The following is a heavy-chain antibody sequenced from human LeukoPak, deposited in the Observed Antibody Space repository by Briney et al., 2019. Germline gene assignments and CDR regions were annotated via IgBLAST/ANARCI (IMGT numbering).Heavy chain of an antibody. CDR3: AGDHYYDGRGRFDP. CDR2: VYFDGGT. J-gene: IGHJ5*02. Sequence: SETLSLTCSVSGGSVTTGTYHWAWIRQPPGKGLEWIGSVYFDGGTHYNRSLQSRVAISVDTSKNQYSLRLSSVTAADTAVYYCAGDHYYDGRGRFDPWGQGILVTVSS. CDR1: GGSVTTGTYH. D-gene: IGHD3-16*01. V-gene: IGHV4-39*07.